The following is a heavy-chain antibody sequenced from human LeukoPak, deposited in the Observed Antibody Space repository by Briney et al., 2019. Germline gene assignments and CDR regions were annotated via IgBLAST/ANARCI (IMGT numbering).Heavy chain of an antibody. V-gene: IGHV4-39*01. J-gene: IGHJ6*02. CDR3: ARQPSLRVDYCYGMDV. Sequence: SETLSLTCTVSGASISSSSYYWGWVRQPPGKGLEWIGAIYYTGNTYFNPSLKSRLTISVDTSKNQFSLKLDSVTAADTAVYYCARQPSLRVDYCYGMDVWGQGTTVTVPS. CDR1: GASISSSSYY. D-gene: IGHD2-8*02. CDR2: IYYTGNT.